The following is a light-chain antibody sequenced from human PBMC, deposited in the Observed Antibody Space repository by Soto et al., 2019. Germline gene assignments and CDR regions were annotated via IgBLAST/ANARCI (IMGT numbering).Light chain of an antibody. V-gene: IGLV2-23*02. J-gene: IGLJ1*01. CDR1: NSDVGRFNL. CDR2: GVT. CDR3: CSYATGGTYV. Sequence: QSALTQPASVSGSPGRSITISCTGTNSDVGRFNLVSWYQHHPDKAPKLMIFGVTKRPSGVSNRFSGSKSGNTASLTISGLQAEDEADYYCCSYATGGTYVFGTGTKLTVL.